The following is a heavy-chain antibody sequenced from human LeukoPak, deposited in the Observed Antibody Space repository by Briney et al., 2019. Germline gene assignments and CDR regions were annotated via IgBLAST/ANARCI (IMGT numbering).Heavy chain of an antibody. CDR3: ARPARADAFDI. CDR2: ISYDGSNK. J-gene: IGHJ3*02. CDR1: GFTFSSYA. V-gene: IGHV3-30*04. Sequence: HSGGSLRLSCAASGFTFSSYAMHWVRQAPGKGLEWVAVISYDGSNKYYADSVKGRFTISRDNSKNTLYLQMNSLRAEDTAVYYCARPARADAFDIWGQGTMVTVSS.